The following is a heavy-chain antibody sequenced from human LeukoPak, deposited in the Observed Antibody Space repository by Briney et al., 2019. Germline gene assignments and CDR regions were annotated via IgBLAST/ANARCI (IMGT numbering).Heavy chain of an antibody. CDR3: AKDPHSSSWYYFDS. D-gene: IGHD6-13*01. J-gene: IGHJ4*02. Sequence: GGSLRLSCAASGFTFSNHWMHWVRQAPGKGLVWVSRINSDESSTNYADSVKGRFTISRDNAKSTLYLQMNSLRAEDTAFYYCAKDPHSSSWYYFDSWGQGTLVTVSS. CDR2: INSDESST. V-gene: IGHV3-74*01. CDR1: GFTFSNHW.